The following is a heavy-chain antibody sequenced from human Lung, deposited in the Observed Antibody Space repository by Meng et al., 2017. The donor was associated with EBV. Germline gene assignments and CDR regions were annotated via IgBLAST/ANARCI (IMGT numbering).Heavy chain of an antibody. D-gene: IGHD2/OR15-2a*01. Sequence: QVHLVQSGAELKRPGSSVKVPCKASGGTFSRYPINWLRQAPGQGLEWMAEIHPKFATTNFAQNFQGRVTLSADESSTTVYMELTSLRSEDTAVYYCAQQLLPMGAFFQHWGQGTLVTVSS. V-gene: IGHV1-69*01. CDR2: IHPKFATT. CDR1: GGTFSRYP. CDR3: AQQLLPMGAFFQH. J-gene: IGHJ1*01.